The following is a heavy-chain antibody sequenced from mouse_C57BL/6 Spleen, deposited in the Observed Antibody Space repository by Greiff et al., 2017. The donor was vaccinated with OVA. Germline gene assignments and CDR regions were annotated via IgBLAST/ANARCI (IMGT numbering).Heavy chain of an antibody. J-gene: IGHJ3*01. V-gene: IGHV1-9*01. D-gene: IGHD1-1*02. CDR3: AREVGGRRFAY. CDR2: ILPGSGST. Sequence: VQLQESGAELMKPGASVKLSCKATGYTFTGYWIEWVKQRPGHGLEWIGEILPGSGSTNYNEKFKGKATFTADTSSNTDYMQLSSLTTEDSAIYYCAREVGGRRFAYWGQGTLVTVSA. CDR1: GYTFTGYW.